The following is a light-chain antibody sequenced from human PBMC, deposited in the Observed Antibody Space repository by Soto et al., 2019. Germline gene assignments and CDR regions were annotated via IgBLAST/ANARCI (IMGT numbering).Light chain of an antibody. J-gene: IGLJ3*02. V-gene: IGLV1-40*01. CDR1: SSNIGAGYD. Sequence: QPVLTQPPSVSGAPGQRVTISCTGGSSNIGAGYDVQWYQQLPGTAPKLLIYGNDNRPSGVPDRVSGSRSGTSASLAITGLQAEDEADYYCQSYDTSLSGWVFGGRTKLTVL. CDR2: GND. CDR3: QSYDTSLSGWV.